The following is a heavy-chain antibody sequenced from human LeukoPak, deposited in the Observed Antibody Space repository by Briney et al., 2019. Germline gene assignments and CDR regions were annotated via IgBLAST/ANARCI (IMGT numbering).Heavy chain of an antibody. D-gene: IGHD3-3*01. J-gene: IGHJ5*02. V-gene: IGHV4-34*01. CDR3: ARGGEFDFWSGYPISWFDP. Sequence: PSETLSLTCAVYGGSFSGYYWSWIRQPPGKGLEWIGEINHSGSTNYNLSLKSRVTISVDTSKNQFSLKLSSVTAADTAVYYCARGGEFDFWSGYPISWFDPWGQGTLVTVSS. CDR1: GGSFSGYY. CDR2: INHSGST.